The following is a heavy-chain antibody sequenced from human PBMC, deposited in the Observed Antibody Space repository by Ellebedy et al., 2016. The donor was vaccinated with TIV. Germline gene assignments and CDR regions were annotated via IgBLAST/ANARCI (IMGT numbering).Heavy chain of an antibody. D-gene: IGHD3-9*01. CDR1: GFTFSDYY. Sequence: GESLKISCAASGFTFSDYYMIWLRQAPGKGLEWLSCIDKRGTYIKYTDSVRGRFTISRDNAKNSLFLQMNSLRAEDTAVYYCVKGAWLDYWGQGALVTVSS. CDR3: VKGAWLDY. V-gene: IGHV3-11*01. J-gene: IGHJ4*02. CDR2: IDKRGTYI.